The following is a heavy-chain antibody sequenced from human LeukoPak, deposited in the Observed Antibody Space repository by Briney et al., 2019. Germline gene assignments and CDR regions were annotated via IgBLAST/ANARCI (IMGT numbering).Heavy chain of an antibody. V-gene: IGHV3-13*01. CDR2: IDIPGNT. D-gene: IGHD6-19*01. J-gene: IGHJ5*02. Sequence: SGGSLRLSCAASGFTLTYYDMHWVRHATGKGLEWVSGIDIPGNTYYPDSVKGRFTMSRESAKNSLYLQMNSLRAGDTAVYYCARAVAGTHWFDPWGQGTLVIVSS. CDR1: GFTLTYYD. CDR3: ARAVAGTHWFDP.